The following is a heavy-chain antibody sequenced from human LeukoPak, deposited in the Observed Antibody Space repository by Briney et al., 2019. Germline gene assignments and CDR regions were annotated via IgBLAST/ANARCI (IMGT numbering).Heavy chain of an antibody. J-gene: IGHJ4*02. CDR1: GFTVSSDY. CDR2: IYSGGST. D-gene: IGHD3-22*01. Sequence: PGGSLRLSCAASGFTVSSDYMSWVRQAPGKGLEWVSVIYSGGSTYYADSVKGRFTISRDNSKNTLYLQMNSLRAEDTAVYYCARAGSGYYSPFDYWGQGTLVTVSS. V-gene: IGHV3-66*01. CDR3: ARAGSGYYSPFDY.